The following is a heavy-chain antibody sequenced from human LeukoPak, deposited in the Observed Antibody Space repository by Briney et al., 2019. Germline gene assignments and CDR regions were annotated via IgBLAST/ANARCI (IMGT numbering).Heavy chain of an antibody. CDR1: GYTFTGYY. J-gene: IGHJ6*02. CDR2: INPNSGGT. Sequence: ASVKVSCKASGYTFTGYYMHWVRQAPGQGLEWMGWINPNSGGTNYAQKFQGWVTMTRDTSISTAYMELSRLRSDDTAVYYCARDLGGPSGLSGRDSYSGMAVWGQGPTVTVS. D-gene: IGHD6-19*01. V-gene: IGHV1-2*04. CDR3: ARDLGGPSGLSGRDSYSGMAV.